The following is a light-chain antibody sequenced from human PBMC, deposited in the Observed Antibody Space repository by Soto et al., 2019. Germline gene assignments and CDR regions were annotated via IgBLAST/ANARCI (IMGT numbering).Light chain of an antibody. V-gene: IGKV3-11*01. J-gene: IGKJ4*01. CDR2: DAS. Sequence: EIVLTQSPATLSSSPGERATLSCRASQSVGDYLGWYQQKPGQAPRLLIYDASQRATGVPARFSASGSGTDFTLTISSLELEDFAIYYCQQREDWPRAFGGGTKVEFK. CDR1: QSVGDY. CDR3: QQREDWPRA.